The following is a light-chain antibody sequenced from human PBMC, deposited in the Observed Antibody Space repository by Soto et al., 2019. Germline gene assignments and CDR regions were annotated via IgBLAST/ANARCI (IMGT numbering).Light chain of an antibody. CDR3: QQYGNSPRFT. CDR2: GTS. J-gene: IGKJ3*01. CDR1: QSVRSSY. Sequence: EIVWTQSPGTLSLSPGERATLACRASQSVRSSYLAWYQQKPGQAPRLLLYGTSTRATGIPDRFSGSGSGTDFTLTISRLEPEDFAVYYCQQYGNSPRFTFGPGTKVDIK. V-gene: IGKV3-20*01.